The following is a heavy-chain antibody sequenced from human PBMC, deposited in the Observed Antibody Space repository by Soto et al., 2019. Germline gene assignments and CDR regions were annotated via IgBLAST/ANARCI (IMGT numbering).Heavy chain of an antibody. CDR3: ARDRADLEYSSSCCYYYGMDV. J-gene: IGHJ6*02. D-gene: IGHD6-6*01. V-gene: IGHV1-69*13. Sequence: ASVKVSCKASGGTFSSYAISWVRQAPGQGLEWMGGIIPIFGTANYAQKFQGRVTITADESTSTAYMELSSLRSEDTAVYYCARDRADLEYSSSCCYYYGMDVWGQGTTVTVSS. CDR1: GGTFSSYA. CDR2: IIPIFGTA.